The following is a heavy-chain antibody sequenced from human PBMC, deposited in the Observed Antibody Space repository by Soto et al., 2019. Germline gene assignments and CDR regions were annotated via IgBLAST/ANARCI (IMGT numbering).Heavy chain of an antibody. CDR1: GGTFSSYA. D-gene: IGHD3-10*01. CDR3: ARDTGGWFGALRGCFDY. Sequence: QVQLVQSGAEVKKPGSSVKVSCKASGGTFSSYAISWVRQAPGQGLEWMGGIIPIFGTANYAQKFQGRVTITADESTSTAYMELSSVRSEDTAVYYCARDTGGWFGALRGCFDYWGQGTLVTVSS. V-gene: IGHV1-69*01. J-gene: IGHJ4*02. CDR2: IIPIFGTA.